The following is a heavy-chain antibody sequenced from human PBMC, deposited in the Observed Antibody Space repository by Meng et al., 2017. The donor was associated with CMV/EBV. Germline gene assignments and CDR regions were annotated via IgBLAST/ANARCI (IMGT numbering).Heavy chain of an antibody. CDR1: GGSISRYY. D-gene: IGHD3-3*01. CDR3: ARGRTIFDAFDI. CDR2: LYYSGRT. V-gene: IGHV4-59*01. J-gene: IGHJ3*02. Sequence: SETLSLTCTVSGGSISRYYWSWLRQPPGKGLEWIGSLYYSGRTNSPPSLKSRVTISVDTSKNQFSLKLSSVTAADTAVYYCARGRTIFDAFDIWGQGTMVTVSS.